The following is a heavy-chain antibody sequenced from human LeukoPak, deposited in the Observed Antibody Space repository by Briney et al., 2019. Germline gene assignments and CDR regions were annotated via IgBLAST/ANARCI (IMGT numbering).Heavy chain of an antibody. D-gene: IGHD3-10*01. CDR3: ARDWVAGVPFDAFDI. CDR2: IKEDGSEK. V-gene: IGHV3-7*03. Sequence: GGSLRLSCAASGFPFSDYSMNWVRQAPGKGLEWVANIKEDGSEKYYVDSVKGRFTISRDNAKNSLYLHMNSLTAEDTAMYYCARDWVAGVPFDAFDIWGQGTMVSVSS. J-gene: IGHJ3*02. CDR1: GFPFSDYS.